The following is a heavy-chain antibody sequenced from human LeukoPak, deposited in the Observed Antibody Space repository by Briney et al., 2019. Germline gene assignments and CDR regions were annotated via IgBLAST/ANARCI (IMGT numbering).Heavy chain of an antibody. D-gene: IGHD3-10*01. CDR2: IYYSGST. CDR1: GGSISSRSYY. V-gene: IGHV4-39*07. Sequence: KPSETLSLTCTVSGGSISSRSYYWGGIRQPPGKGLEGIGSIYYSGSTYYSPSLKSRVTISVDTSKNQFSLKLSSVAAADTAVYYCARPIREVLNDAFDIWGQGTMVTVSS. CDR3: ARPIREVLNDAFDI. J-gene: IGHJ3*02.